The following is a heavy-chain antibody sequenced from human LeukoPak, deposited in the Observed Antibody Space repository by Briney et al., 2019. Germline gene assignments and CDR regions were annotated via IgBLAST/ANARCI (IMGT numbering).Heavy chain of an antibody. D-gene: IGHD5-18*01. V-gene: IGHV1-46*01. CDR1: GYTFTSYY. Sequence: ASVKVSCKASGYTFTSYYMHWVRQAPGQGLEWMGIINPSGGSTSYAQKFQGRVTMTRDTSTSTVYMELSSLRSEDTAVYYCASGSSSGYSYGQDAFDIWGQGTMVTVSS. CDR3: ASGSSSGYSYGQDAFDI. CDR2: INPSGGST. J-gene: IGHJ3*02.